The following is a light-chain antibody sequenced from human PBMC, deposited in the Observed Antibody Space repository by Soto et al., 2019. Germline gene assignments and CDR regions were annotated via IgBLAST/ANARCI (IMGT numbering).Light chain of an antibody. Sequence: EIVMTQSPATLSVSPGERATLFCGASQNVGTSLAWYQQIPGQPPRLLIHGASIRATGVPARFTGSGSGTEFTLTISGLQSEDLAVYYCQRYNDWPPWTFGQGTKVEIK. CDR3: QRYNDWPPWT. V-gene: IGKV3-15*01. CDR1: QNVGTS. CDR2: GAS. J-gene: IGKJ1*01.